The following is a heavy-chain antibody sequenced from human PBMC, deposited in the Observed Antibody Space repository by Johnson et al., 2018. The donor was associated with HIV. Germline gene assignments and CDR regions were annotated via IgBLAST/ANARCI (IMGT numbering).Heavy chain of an antibody. Sequence: QVQLVESGGGVVQPGRSLRLSCAASGFTFSSYAMHWVRQAPGKGLEWVAVISYDGSHKYYADSVKGRFTLSRDNSKNTLYLQMNSLRAEDTAVYYCARDQKRSGSYYKDAFDIWGQGTMVTVS. CDR2: ISYDGSHK. J-gene: IGHJ3*02. CDR3: ARDQKRSGSYYKDAFDI. V-gene: IGHV3-30-3*01. CDR1: GFTFSSYA. D-gene: IGHD3-10*01.